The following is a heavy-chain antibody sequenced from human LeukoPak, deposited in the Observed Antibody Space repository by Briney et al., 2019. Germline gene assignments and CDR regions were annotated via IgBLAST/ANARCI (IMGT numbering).Heavy chain of an antibody. CDR2: ISYDGSNK. CDR3: ARAVLDALDI. J-gene: IGHJ3*02. Sequence: GGSLRLSCAASGFTFSSYAMHWVRQAPGKGLEWVAVISYDGSNKYYADSVKGRFTISRDNSKNTLYLQMNSLRAEDTAVYYCARAVLDALDIWGQGTMVTVSS. D-gene: IGHD2/OR15-2a*01. CDR1: GFTFSSYA. V-gene: IGHV3-30-3*01.